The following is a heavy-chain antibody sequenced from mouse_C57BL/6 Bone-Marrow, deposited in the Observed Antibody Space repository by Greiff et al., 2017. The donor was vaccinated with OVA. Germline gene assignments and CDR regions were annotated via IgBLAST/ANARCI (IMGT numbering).Heavy chain of an antibody. CDR3: ARLVPSLGYAMDY. CDR1: GYTFTSYW. Sequence: QVQLQQPGAELVRPGSSVKLSCKASGYTFTSYWMHWVKQRPIQGLEWIGNIDPSDSETHYNQKFKDKATLTVDKSSSTAYMQLSSLTSEDSAVDYCARLVPSLGYAMDYWGQGTSVTVSS. J-gene: IGHJ4*01. D-gene: IGHD3-3*01. V-gene: IGHV1-52*01. CDR2: IDPSDSET.